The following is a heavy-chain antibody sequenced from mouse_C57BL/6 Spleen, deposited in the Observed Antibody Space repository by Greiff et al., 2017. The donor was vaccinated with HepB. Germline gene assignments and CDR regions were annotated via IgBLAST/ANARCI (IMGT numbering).Heavy chain of an antibody. V-gene: IGHV3-6*01. Sequence: ESGPGLVKPSQSLSLTCSVTGYSITSGYYWNWIRQFPGNKLEWMGYISYDGSNNYNPSLKNRISITRDTSKNQFFLKLNSVTTEDTATYYCARGVESAWFAYWGQGTLVTVSA. CDR3: ARGVESAWFAY. J-gene: IGHJ3*01. CDR1: GYSITSGYY. CDR2: ISYDGSN.